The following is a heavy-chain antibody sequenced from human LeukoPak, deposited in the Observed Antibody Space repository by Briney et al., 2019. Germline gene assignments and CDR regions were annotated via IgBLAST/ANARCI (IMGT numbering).Heavy chain of an antibody. CDR2: IYWDDDK. CDR3: AHRRSNWKDWGSLDP. D-gene: IGHD1-1*01. Sequence: SGPTLVKPPQTLTLTCTFSGLSLSTSGVGVGWIRQTPGKALGWLALIYWDDDKYYTPSLKSRLTVTQDTSKNQVVLTMTSMDSVDTATYYCAHRRSNWKDWGSLDPWGQGTLVTVSS. J-gene: IGHJ5*02. CDR1: GLSLSTSGVG. V-gene: IGHV2-5*02.